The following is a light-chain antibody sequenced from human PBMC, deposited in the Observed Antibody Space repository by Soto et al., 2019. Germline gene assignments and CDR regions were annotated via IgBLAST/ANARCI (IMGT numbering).Light chain of an antibody. CDR2: DAS. CDR3: QQYNYYST. V-gene: IGKV1-5*01. CDR1: QSISSW. Sequence: DIRMTHFPSTLSASIRDIVTITCRASQSISSWLAWYQQKPGKPPKLLMFDASILASGVPSRFSGRGSGTEFTLTISSLQPDDVATYYCQQYNYYSTFGQGTKVDI. J-gene: IGKJ1*01.